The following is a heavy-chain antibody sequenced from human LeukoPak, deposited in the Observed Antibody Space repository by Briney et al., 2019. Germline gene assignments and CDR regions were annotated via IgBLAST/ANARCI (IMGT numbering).Heavy chain of an antibody. CDR3: ARGGYSGNDWNH. Sequence: SETLSLTCTVSGGSISSYYWSWIRQPPGKGLEWIGYISYSGNTNYNPSLKSRVSISVDTSKNQFSLKLSSVTAADTAVYYCARGGYSGNDWNHWGQGTLVTVSS. D-gene: IGHD5-12*01. J-gene: IGHJ5*02. CDR2: ISYSGNT. CDR1: GGSISSYY. V-gene: IGHV4-59*01.